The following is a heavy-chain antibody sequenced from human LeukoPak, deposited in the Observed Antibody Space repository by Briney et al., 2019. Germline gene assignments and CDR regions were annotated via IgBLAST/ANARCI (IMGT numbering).Heavy chain of an antibody. Sequence: GGSLRLSCAASGFTFSSYEMNWVRQAPGKGLEWVSYISSSGSTIYYADPVKGRFTISRDNAKNSLYLQKNSLRAEDTAVYYCARVSYYGSGSYSPNWFDPWGQGTLVTVSS. CDR2: ISSSGSTI. CDR1: GFTFSSYE. CDR3: ARVSYYGSGSYSPNWFDP. V-gene: IGHV3-48*03. J-gene: IGHJ5*02. D-gene: IGHD3-10*01.